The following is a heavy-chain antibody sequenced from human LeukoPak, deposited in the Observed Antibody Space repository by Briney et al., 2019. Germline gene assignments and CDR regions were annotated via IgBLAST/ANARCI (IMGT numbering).Heavy chain of an antibody. V-gene: IGHV4-61*02. CDR3: ARDLGGSYSSETWFDP. CDR2: IYSSGRT. D-gene: IGHD1-26*01. Sequence: SEPLSLTCTVSGDSISSGSYYWSWIRQPAGEGLEWIGRIYSSGRTHYSPSLKSRVAISVDTSKNRFSLRLSSVTAADTAVYYCARDLGGSYSSETWFDPWGQGTLVTVSS. CDR1: GDSISSGSYY. J-gene: IGHJ5*02.